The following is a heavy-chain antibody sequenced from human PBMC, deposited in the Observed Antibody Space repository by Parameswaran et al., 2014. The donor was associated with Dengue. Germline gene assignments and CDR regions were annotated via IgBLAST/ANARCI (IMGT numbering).Heavy chain of an antibody. CDR1: GGSISSSSYY. J-gene: IGHJ4*02. CDR3: ARHGGGYSYYFDY. Sequence: SETLSLTCTVSGGSISSSSYYWGWIRQPPGKGLEWIGSIYYSGSTYYNPSLKSRVTISVDTSKNQFSLKLSSVTAADTAVYYCARHGGGYSYYFDYWGQGTLVTVSS. D-gene: IGHD3-22*01. V-gene: IGHV4-39*01. CDR2: IYYSGST.